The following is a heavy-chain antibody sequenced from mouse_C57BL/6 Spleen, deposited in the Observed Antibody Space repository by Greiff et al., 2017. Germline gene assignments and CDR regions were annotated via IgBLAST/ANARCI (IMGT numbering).Heavy chain of an antibody. J-gene: IGHJ4*01. Sequence: VKLVESGPELVKPGASVKISCKASGYAFSSSWMNWVKQRPGKGLEWIGRIYPGDGDTNYNGKFKGKATLTADKSSSTAYMQLSSLTSEDSAVYFCARWGDYGSSDAMDYWGQGTSVTVSS. CDR3: ARWGDYGSSDAMDY. V-gene: IGHV1-82*01. D-gene: IGHD1-1*01. CDR2: IYPGDGDT. CDR1: GYAFSSSW.